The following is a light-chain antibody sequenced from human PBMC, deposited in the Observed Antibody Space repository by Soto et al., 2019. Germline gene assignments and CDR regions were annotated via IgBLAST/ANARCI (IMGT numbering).Light chain of an antibody. J-gene: IGLJ1*01. CDR2: EDT. CDR3: QAWDSSTAV. V-gene: IGLV3-1*01. Sequence: SYELTQPPSVSVSPGQTASITCSGDKLGGRFVCWYQQKPGQSPVLVMYEDTKRPSGIPERFSGSNSGNTAILTISGTLAMEEADYYCQAWDSSTAVFGNGTKVTVL. CDR1: KLGGRF.